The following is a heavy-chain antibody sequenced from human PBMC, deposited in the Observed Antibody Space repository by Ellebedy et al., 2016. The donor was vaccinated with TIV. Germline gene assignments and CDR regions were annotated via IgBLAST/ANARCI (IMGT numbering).Heavy chain of an antibody. J-gene: IGHJ5*02. D-gene: IGHD4-23*01. Sequence: GESLKISCAASGFTFSSYWMHWVRQAPGKGPVWVSRIDIVGSSTSYADSVKGRFTTSRDNAKNSLYLEMHSLRAEDTAVYYCARDLAGGNFWFDPWGEGTLVTVSS. V-gene: IGHV3-74*01. CDR3: ARDLAGGNFWFDP. CDR1: GFTFSSYW. CDR2: IDIVGSST.